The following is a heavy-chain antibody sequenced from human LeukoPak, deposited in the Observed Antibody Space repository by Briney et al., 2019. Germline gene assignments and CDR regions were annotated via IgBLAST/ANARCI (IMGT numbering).Heavy chain of an antibody. CDR1: GGTFSSYA. J-gene: IGHJ3*02. V-gene: IGHV1-8*02. CDR3: ASGTFGGRDAFDI. Sequence: GASVKVSCKASGGTFSSYAISWVRQATGQGLEWMGWMNPNSGNTGYAQKFQGRVTMTRNTSISTAYMELSSLRSEDTAVYYCASGTFGGRDAFDIWGQGTMVTVSS. CDR2: MNPNSGNT. D-gene: IGHD3-10*01.